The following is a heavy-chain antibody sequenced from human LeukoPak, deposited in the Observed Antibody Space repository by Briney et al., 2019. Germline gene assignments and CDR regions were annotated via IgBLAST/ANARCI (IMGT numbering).Heavy chain of an antibody. Sequence: SETLSLTCTVSGGSISSHYWSWIRQPPGKGLEWIGYIYYSGSTNYNPSLKSRVTISVDTSKNQFSLKLSSVTAADTAAYYCARDESARWVFDYWGQGTLVTVSS. D-gene: IGHD4-23*01. CDR1: GGSISSHY. J-gene: IGHJ4*02. V-gene: IGHV4-59*11. CDR3: ARDESARWVFDY. CDR2: IYYSGST.